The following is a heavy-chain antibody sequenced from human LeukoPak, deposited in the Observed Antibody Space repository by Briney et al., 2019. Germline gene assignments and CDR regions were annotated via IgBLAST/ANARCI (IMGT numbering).Heavy chain of an antibody. J-gene: IGHJ4*02. D-gene: IGHD4-17*01. CDR3: AKGWALRGIDY. CDR1: GFTFSSYA. Sequence: GGSLRLSCAASGFTFSSYAMSWVRQASGKGLEWVSAISGSGGRIYYGASVKGRFTISRDNSKNTLNLQMNSLRAEDTAVYYCAKGWALRGIDYWGQGTLVTVSS. CDR2: ISGSGGRI. V-gene: IGHV3-23*01.